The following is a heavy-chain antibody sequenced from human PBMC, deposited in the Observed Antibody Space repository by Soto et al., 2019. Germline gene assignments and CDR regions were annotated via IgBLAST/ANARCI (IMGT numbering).Heavy chain of an antibody. Sequence: PSETLSLTCAVSGGSISSSNWWSWVRQPPGKRLEWIGEIYHSGSTNYNPSLKSRVTISVDKSKNQFSLKLSSVTAADTAGYYSARVVFRNYVYSGMDVWGQRTTINVCS. V-gene: IGHV4-4*02. CDR3: ARVVFRNYVYSGMDV. CDR2: IYHSGST. D-gene: IGHD1-7*01. J-gene: IGHJ6*02. CDR1: GGSISSSNW.